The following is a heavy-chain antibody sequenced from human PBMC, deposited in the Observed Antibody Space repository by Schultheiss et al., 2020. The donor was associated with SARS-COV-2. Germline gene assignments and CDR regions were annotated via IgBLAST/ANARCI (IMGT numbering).Heavy chain of an antibody. CDR2: INHSGST. J-gene: IGHJ4*02. CDR1: GGSFSGYY. Sequence: SETLSLTCAVYGGSFSGYYWSWIRQPPGKGLEWIGEINHSGSTNYNPSLKRRVTISVDTSNNQFSLKLSSVTAADTAVYYCARRSGSYSYWGQGTLVTVSS. D-gene: IGHD1-26*01. CDR3: ARRSGSYSY. V-gene: IGHV4-34*01.